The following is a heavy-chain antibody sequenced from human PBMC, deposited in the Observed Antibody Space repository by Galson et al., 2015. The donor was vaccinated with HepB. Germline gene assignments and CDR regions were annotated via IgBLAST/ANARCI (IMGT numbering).Heavy chain of an antibody. CDR1: GFTFSSHA. V-gene: IGHV3-23*01. J-gene: IGHJ4*02. CDR3: AKGRRLGAGILKY. Sequence: SLRLSCAASGFTFSSHAMNWVRQAPGKGLEWVSGISDSGGTTYYADSVKGRFTISRDNSKNTVYLQMKSLRAEDTAVYYCAKGRRLGAGILKYWGQGTLVTVSS. CDR2: ISDSGGTT. D-gene: IGHD3-9*01.